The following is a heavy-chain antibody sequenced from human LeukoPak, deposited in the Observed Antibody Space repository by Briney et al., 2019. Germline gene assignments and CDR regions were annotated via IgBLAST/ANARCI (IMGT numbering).Heavy chain of an antibody. CDR2: IHSDGSTT. V-gene: IGHV3-74*01. CDR3: TRDANHYGGMDV. Sequence: TGGSLRLSCAVSGITFSKYWMHWVRQVPGKGLVWVSRIHSDGSTTDYADSVKGRFTITRDSAKNTLYLEMNSLRVEDTAVYYCTRDANHYGGMDVWGQGTTVTVSS. J-gene: IGHJ6*02. CDR1: GITFSKYW.